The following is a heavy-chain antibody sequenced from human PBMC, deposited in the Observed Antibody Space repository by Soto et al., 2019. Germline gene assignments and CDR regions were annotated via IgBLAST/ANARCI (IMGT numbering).Heavy chain of an antibody. V-gene: IGHV5-51*01. D-gene: IGHD2-15*01. Sequence: GESLKISCKGSGYSFTSYWIGWVRQMPGKGLEWMGIIYPGDSDTRYSPSFQGQVTISADKSISTAYLQWSSLKASDTAMYYCARRYCSGGSCYTVSAFDIWGQGTMVTVSS. CDR1: GYSFTSYW. CDR3: ARRYCSGGSCYTVSAFDI. J-gene: IGHJ3*02. CDR2: IYPGDSDT.